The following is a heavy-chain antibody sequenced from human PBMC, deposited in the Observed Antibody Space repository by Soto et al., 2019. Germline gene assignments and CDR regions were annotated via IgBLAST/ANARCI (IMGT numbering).Heavy chain of an antibody. CDR3: ARDETVIRGVIKRGGGLDL. CDR1: GATFTKYA. CDR2: IIPLFGST. V-gene: IGHV1-69*19. D-gene: IGHD3-10*01. Sequence: QVQLEQSGAEVKMPGSSVTVSCKAYGATFTKYAFNWERQAPGQGLEWMGGIIPLFGSTNYAERFQGRLTVTTNESTSTVFMELSSLTSDDTAIYYCARDETVIRGVIKRGGGLDLWGQGTTVIVSS. J-gene: IGHJ6*02.